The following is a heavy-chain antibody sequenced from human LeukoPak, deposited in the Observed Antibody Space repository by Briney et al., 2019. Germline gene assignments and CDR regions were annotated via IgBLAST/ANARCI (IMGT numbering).Heavy chain of an antibody. CDR1: GGSISDYY. Sequence: SETLSLTCTVSGGSISDYYWSWIRQPAGKGLEWIGRISSSGSTNYNPSLKSRVTISVDTSKNQFSLKLSSVTAADTAVYFCARGPYSYDSSGAFDIWGQGTMVTVSS. CDR3: ARGPYSYDSSGAFDI. J-gene: IGHJ3*02. CDR2: ISSSGST. D-gene: IGHD3-22*01. V-gene: IGHV4-4*07.